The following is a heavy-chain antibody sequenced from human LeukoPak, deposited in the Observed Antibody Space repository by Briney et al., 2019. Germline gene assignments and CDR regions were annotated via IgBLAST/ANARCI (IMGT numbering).Heavy chain of an antibody. Sequence: GGSLRLSCAASGFTFSSYGMHWVRQAPGKGLEWVAVIWYDGSNKYYADSVKGRFTISRDNSKNTLYLQMNCLRAEDTAVYYCARGRDSGYDLFDYWGQGTLVTVSS. CDR3: ARGRDSGYDLFDY. V-gene: IGHV3-33*01. J-gene: IGHJ4*02. CDR2: IWYDGSNK. CDR1: GFTFSSYG. D-gene: IGHD5-12*01.